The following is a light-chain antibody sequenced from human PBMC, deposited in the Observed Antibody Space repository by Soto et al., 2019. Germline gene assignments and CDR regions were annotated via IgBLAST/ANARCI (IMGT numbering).Light chain of an antibody. V-gene: IGLV1-44*01. Sequence: QSVLTQAPSVSGTPGQRVTITCSGSSSNIGRTSVNWYQHLPGTAPKLLTHGNNHRPSGVPDRFSGSKSGTSASLAISGLQPEDEADYCCAAWDDSLNEYVFGDGTKLTVL. CDR1: SSNIGRTS. J-gene: IGLJ1*01. CDR3: AAWDDSLNEYV. CDR2: GNN.